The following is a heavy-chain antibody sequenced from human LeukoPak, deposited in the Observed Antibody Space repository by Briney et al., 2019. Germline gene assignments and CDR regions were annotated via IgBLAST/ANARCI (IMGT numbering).Heavy chain of an antibody. CDR3: AKAFGYGDPTLQFDY. J-gene: IGHJ4*02. Sequence: AGGSLRLSCAASGFTFSSYGMHWVRQAPGKGLEWVAVISYDGSNKYYADSVKGRFTISRDNSKNTLYLQMNSLRAEDTAVYYCAKAFGYGDPTLQFDYWGQGTLVTVSS. CDR2: ISYDGSNK. CDR1: GFTFSSYG. D-gene: IGHD4-17*01. V-gene: IGHV3-30*18.